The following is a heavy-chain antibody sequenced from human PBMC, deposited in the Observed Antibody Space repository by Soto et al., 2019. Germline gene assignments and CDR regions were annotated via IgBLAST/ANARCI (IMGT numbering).Heavy chain of an antibody. J-gene: IGHJ2*01. Sequence: QVQLVQSGAEVKKPGSSVKVSCKASGGTFSSYAISWVRQAPGQGLEWMGGIIPIFGTANYAQKFQGRVTITADESTSTAYMELSSLRSEDTAVYYCAKTPRGGGYGNWYFDLWGRGTLVTVSS. CDR2: IIPIFGTA. CDR3: AKTPRGGGYGNWYFDL. V-gene: IGHV1-69*01. D-gene: IGHD5-12*01. CDR1: GGTFSSYA.